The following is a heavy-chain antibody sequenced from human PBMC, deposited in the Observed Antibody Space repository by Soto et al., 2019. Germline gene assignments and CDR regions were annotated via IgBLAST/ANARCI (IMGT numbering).Heavy chain of an antibody. Sequence: GGSLRLSCAASGFTFSSYSMNWVRQAPGKGLEWVSSISTSSSYIYYADSVKGRFTISRDNAKKSLYLQMNSLRAEDTAVYYCARVHWYSSSSAYFEYWGQGTLVTVSS. CDR3: ARVHWYSSSSAYFEY. V-gene: IGHV3-21*01. D-gene: IGHD6-6*01. CDR1: GFTFSSYS. J-gene: IGHJ4*02. CDR2: ISTSSSYI.